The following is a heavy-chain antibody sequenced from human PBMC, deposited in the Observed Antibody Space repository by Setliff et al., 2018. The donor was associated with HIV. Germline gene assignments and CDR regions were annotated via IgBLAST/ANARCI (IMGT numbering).Heavy chain of an antibody. CDR1: GDSINSESHS. CDR2: VYARGSA. D-gene: IGHD1-26*01. CDR3: ARLLVGTSTKYLDL. V-gene: IGHV4-61*09. J-gene: IGHJ2*01. Sequence: SETLSLTCTVSGDSINSESHSWAWLRQSAGKGPEWIGHVYARGSANYNPSLTSRVTISVPTSKNQFSLNLNSVTAADTALYYCARLLVGTSTKYLDLWGRGTLVTVSS.